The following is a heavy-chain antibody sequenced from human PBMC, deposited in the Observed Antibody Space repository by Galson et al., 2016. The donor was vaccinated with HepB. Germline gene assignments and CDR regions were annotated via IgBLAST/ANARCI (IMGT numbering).Heavy chain of an antibody. CDR2: IYYSGST. V-gene: IGHV4-59*11. CDR3: ARYHISDWFFYS. Sequence: ETLSLTCTVSGGSISSHYWSWIRQSPGKGLEWIGYIYYSGSTSYNPSLKSRVTMSVDTSRTHFSLKVSSVTTADTAVYYCARYHISDWFFYSWGQGTLVTVSS. CDR1: GGSISSHY. D-gene: IGHD3-9*01. J-gene: IGHJ4*02.